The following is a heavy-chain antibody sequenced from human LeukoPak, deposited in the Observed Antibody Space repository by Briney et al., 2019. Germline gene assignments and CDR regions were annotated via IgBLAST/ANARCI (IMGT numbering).Heavy chain of an antibody. CDR1: GFPFSSYA. CDR3: ARDTTSFLTYYDFWSGRGGRFDP. D-gene: IGHD3-3*01. CDR2: ISYDGSNK. Sequence: GGSLRLSCAASGFPFSSYAMHWVRQAPGKGLEWVAVISYDGSNKYYADSVKGRFTISRDNSKNTLYLQMNSLRAEDTAVYYCARDTTSFLTYYDFWSGRGGRFDPWGQGTLVTVSS. J-gene: IGHJ5*02. V-gene: IGHV3-30-3*01.